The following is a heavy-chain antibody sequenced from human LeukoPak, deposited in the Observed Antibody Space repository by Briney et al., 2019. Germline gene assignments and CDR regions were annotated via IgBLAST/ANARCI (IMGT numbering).Heavy chain of an antibody. CDR3: TRGYQHGFDP. J-gene: IGHJ5*02. CDR1: VYTFTAYY. V-gene: IGHV1-2*02. D-gene: IGHD2-2*01. Sequence: ASVTVSCMASVYTFTAYYIEWVRQAPGQGLAWMGWINPTSGGTNYAQKFQGRVTMTRGTSISTASMELSRLTSDDTAVYYCTRGYQHGFDPWGQGTLVTVSS. CDR2: INPTSGGT.